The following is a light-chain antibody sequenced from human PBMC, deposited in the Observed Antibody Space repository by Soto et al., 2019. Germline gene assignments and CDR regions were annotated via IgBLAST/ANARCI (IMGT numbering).Light chain of an antibody. CDR3: QQRSNWPLT. Sequence: IVMTQSPATPSVSPGERASLSCRASQSVSTDLAWYQQKPAQAPRLLIYDASSRATGIPDRFSGSGSGTDFTLTISSLEPEDFAVYYCQQRSNWPLTFGGGTKVDIK. CDR1: QSVSTD. CDR2: DAS. J-gene: IGKJ4*01. V-gene: IGKV3-11*01.